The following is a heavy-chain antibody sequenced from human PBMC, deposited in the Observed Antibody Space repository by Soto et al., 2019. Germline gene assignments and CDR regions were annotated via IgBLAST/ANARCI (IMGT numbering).Heavy chain of an antibody. CDR1: RYSFTSYW. V-gene: IGHV5-51*01. D-gene: IGHD3-10*01. CDR2: IYPGDSET. J-gene: IGHJ4*02. CDR3: ARYFYGSGTYYNGINY. Sequence: GESLKISCKGSRYSFTSYWIGWVRQMPGKGLEWMGSIYPGDSETRYSPSFEGQVTISADKSISTAYLQWSSLKASDTAMYYCARYFYGSGTYYNGINYWGQGTLVTVSS.